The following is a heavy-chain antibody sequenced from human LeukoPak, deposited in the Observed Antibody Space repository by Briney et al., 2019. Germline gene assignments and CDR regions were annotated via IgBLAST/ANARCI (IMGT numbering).Heavy chain of an antibody. Sequence: PSETLSLTCTVSGGSINSYYWSWVRQPPGKGLEWIGYIYYSGSTNYNPSLKSRVTISLDTSKNQFSLKLSSVIAADTAVYYCARDPTIFGVDTIVWGQGTTVTVSS. J-gene: IGHJ6*02. CDR1: GGSINSYY. CDR3: ARDPTIFGVDTIV. CDR2: IYYSGST. V-gene: IGHV4-59*12. D-gene: IGHD3-3*01.